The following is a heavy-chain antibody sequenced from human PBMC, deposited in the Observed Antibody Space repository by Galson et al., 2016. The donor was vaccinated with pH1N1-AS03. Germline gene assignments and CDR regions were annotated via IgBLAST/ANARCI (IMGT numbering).Heavy chain of an antibody. Sequence: SLRLSCAASGFSFSTNWMHWVRQAPGKGLVWVAHINEDGSTARHADSVEGRFIISRDNAKNTLYLHMNSLRAEDTAVYYCARDVGGPYDYWGQGTLVTVSS. CDR2: INEDGSTA. J-gene: IGHJ4*02. CDR3: ARDVGGPYDY. CDR1: GFSFSTNW. V-gene: IGHV3-74*01. D-gene: IGHD4-23*01.